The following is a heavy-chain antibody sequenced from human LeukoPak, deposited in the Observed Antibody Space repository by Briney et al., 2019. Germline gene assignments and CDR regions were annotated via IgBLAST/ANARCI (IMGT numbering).Heavy chain of an antibody. V-gene: IGHV4-59*01. D-gene: IGHD5-18*01. Sequence: MPSETLSLTCTVSGGSISSYYWSWIRQPPGKGLEWIGYIYYSGSTNYNPSLKSRVTISVDTSKNQFSLKLSSVTAADTAVYYCARQYSYGPFYYFDYWGQGTLVTVSS. CDR2: IYYSGST. J-gene: IGHJ4*02. CDR3: ARQYSYGPFYYFDY. CDR1: GGSISSYY.